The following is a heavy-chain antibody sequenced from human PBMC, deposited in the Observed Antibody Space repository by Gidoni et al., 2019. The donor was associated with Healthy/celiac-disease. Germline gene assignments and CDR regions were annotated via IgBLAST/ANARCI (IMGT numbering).Heavy chain of an antibody. D-gene: IGHD1-20*01. CDR3: VKDLSRITGTRNPGAFDI. CDR1: GFTFSSYA. Sequence: EVQLVESGGGLVQPGGSLRLSCSASGFTFSSYAMHWVRQAPGKGLEYVSAISSNGGSTYYADSVKGRFTISRDNSKNTLYLQMSSLRAEDTAVYYCVKDLSRITGTRNPGAFDIWGQGTMVTVSS. V-gene: IGHV3-64D*06. J-gene: IGHJ3*02. CDR2: ISSNGGST.